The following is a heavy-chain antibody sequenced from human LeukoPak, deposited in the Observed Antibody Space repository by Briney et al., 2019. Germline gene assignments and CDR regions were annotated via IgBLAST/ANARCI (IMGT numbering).Heavy chain of an antibody. CDR1: SGSLSGYY. D-gene: IGHD6-13*01. Sequence: PSETLSLTCAVYSGSLSGYYWSWIRQPPEKGLEWMGEINHSGITNYNPSLKSRVTMSTDTSKNQFSLRVTSVTAADTAVYYCAKDRYSGLNTIDYWGQGTLVTVPS. V-gene: IGHV4-34*01. J-gene: IGHJ4*02. CDR2: INHSGIT. CDR3: AKDRYSGLNTIDY.